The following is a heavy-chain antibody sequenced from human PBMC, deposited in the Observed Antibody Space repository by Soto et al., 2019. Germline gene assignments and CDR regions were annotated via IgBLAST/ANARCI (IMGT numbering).Heavy chain of an antibody. V-gene: IGHV1-46*01. CDR1: GYTFTSYY. Sequence: ASVKVSCKASGYTFTSYYMHWVRQAPGQGLEWMGIINPSGGSTSYSQKFQGRVTMTRDTSTSTVYMELSSLRSEDTAVYYCARGNSIRGVMAHWGHYGMDVWGQGTTVTVSS. CDR2: INPSGGST. J-gene: IGHJ6*02. D-gene: IGHD3-10*01. CDR3: ARGNSIRGVMAHWGHYGMDV.